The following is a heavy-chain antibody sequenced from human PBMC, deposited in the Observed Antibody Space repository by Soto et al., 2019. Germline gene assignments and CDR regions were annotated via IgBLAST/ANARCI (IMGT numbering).Heavy chain of an antibody. CDR2: ISAYNGNT. J-gene: IGHJ3*02. D-gene: IGHD3-22*01. V-gene: IGHV1-18*01. CDR1: GYTFTSYG. CDR3: ARETYYYDSSGPGAFDI. Sequence: ASVKVSCKASGYTFTSYGISWVRQAPGQGLEWMGWISAYNGNTNYAQKLKGRVTITTDTSTSTAYKEQRSLRSDDTAVYYCARETYYYDSSGPGAFDIWGQGTMVTVSS.